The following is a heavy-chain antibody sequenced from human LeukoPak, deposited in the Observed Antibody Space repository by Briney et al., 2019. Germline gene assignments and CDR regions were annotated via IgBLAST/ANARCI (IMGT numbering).Heavy chain of an antibody. V-gene: IGHV1-3*01. CDR2: INAGNGNT. CDR3: ARALDYYDSSGYYQHFDY. J-gene: IGHJ4*02. CDR1: GYTFTSYA. Sequence: GASVKVSCKASGYTFTSYAMHWVRQAPGQRLEWMGWINAGNGNTKYSQKFQGRVTITRDTSASTAYMELSSLRSEDTAVYYCARALDYYDSSGYYQHFDYWGQGTLVTVSS. D-gene: IGHD3-22*01.